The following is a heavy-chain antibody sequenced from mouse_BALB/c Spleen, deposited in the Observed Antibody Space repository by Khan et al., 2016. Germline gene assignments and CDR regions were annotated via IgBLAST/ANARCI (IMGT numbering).Heavy chain of an antibody. J-gene: IGHJ4*01. Sequence: QIQLVQSGPEMKKPGETVKISCKASGYNFQNYGMNWVKQTPGKGLKWMGWIKTYSGEPTYADDFKGRFAFSLEASDSTAYLQINNLKNEDMAIYYCARGRQLDHDCATDYWDQGTSATV. V-gene: IGHV9-1*02. CDR1: GYNFQNYG. CDR3: ARGRQLDHDCATDY. CDR2: IKTYSGEP. D-gene: IGHD6-1*01.